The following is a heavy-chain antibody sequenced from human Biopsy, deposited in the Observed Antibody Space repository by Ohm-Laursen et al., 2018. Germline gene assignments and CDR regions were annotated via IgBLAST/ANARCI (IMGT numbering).Heavy chain of an antibody. CDR3: ARSMTTMVRRRSYYFDY. Sequence: SLRLSCAASGFTFSSYSMNWVRQAPGKGLEWVANIKQDGSETYFVDSVKGRFTISRDSAKSSLYLQMNSLRAEDTAVYYCARSMTTMVRRRSYYFDYWGQGTLVTVSS. CDR1: GFTFSSYS. CDR2: IKQDGSET. V-gene: IGHV3-7*01. J-gene: IGHJ4*02. D-gene: IGHD3-10*01.